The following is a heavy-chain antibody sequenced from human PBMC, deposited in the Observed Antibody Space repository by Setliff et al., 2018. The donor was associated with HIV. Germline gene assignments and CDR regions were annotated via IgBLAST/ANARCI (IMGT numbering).Heavy chain of an antibody. CDR1: GGSISSSSYY. V-gene: IGHV4-39*07. CDR3: ARDLMAPDRYFDY. CDR2: IYYSGST. J-gene: IGHJ4*02. D-gene: IGHD2-8*01. Sequence: SETLSLTCTVSGGSISSSSYYWGWIRQPPGKGLEWIGSIYYSGSTYYNPSLKSRVTISVDTSKNQFSLKLSSVTAADTAVYYCARDLMAPDRYFDYWGQGTLVTVPQ.